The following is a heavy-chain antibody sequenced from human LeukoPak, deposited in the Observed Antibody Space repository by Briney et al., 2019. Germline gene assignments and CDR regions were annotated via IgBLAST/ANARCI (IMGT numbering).Heavy chain of an antibody. Sequence: GESLKISCKGFGYAFSSHWIGWVRQKPGEGLEWMGITYPDDADTRYSPSFQGHVTISADESISTAYMQWSSLMTSDNAIYYCARHSNWNHIDYWGQGTLVTVSS. D-gene: IGHD1-1*01. CDR1: GYAFSSHW. CDR2: TYPDDADT. J-gene: IGHJ4*02. V-gene: IGHV5-51*01. CDR3: ARHSNWNHIDY.